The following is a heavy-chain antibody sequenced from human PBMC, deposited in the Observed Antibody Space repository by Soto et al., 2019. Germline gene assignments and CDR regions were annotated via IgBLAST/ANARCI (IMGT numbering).Heavy chain of an antibody. D-gene: IGHD1-26*01. CDR2: ISYDGSNT. Sequence: QVQLVESGGGVVQPGRSLRLSCAASGFTFSSYGMHWVRQAPGKGLEWVAIISYDGSNTYYADSVKGRFTISRDNSKNTLYLQMNGLRAGDMSVYYCAEEGGLSGRYCIASSYDFDYWGQGTLVTVSS. V-gene: IGHV3-30*18. CDR3: AEEGGLSGRYCIASSYDFDY. CDR1: GFTFSSYG. J-gene: IGHJ4*02.